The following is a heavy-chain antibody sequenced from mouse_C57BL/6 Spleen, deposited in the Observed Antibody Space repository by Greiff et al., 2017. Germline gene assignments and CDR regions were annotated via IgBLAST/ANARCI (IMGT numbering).Heavy chain of an antibody. CDR3: ARGYGAMDY. J-gene: IGHJ4*01. Sequence: EVQLQQSGAELVKPGASVKLSCTASGFNIKDYYMHWVKQRTEQGLEWIGRIDPEDGETKYGPKFQGKATIRANTFSKTAYMQLSSLTFEDTAVYYGARGYGAMDYWGQGTSVTVSS. CDR2: IDPEDGET. CDR1: GFNIKDYY. V-gene: IGHV14-2*01. D-gene: IGHD2-2*01.